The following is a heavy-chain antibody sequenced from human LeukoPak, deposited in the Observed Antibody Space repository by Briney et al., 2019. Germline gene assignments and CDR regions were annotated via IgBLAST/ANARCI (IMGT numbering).Heavy chain of an antibody. CDR3: ATSGGY. CDR2: IKGDGSET. V-gene: IGHV3-7*01. Sequence: GGSLRLSCAASGFTFSAYWMKWVRQAPGKGLVRVATIKGDGSETHYETSVKGRFTISRDNAKRSLYLQMTSLSVEDTAMYYCATSGGYWGQGTLVTVSS. D-gene: IGHD3-16*01. CDR1: GFTFSAYW. J-gene: IGHJ4*02.